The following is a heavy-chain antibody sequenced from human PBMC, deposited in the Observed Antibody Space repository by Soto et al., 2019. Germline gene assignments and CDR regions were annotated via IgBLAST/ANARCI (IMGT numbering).Heavy chain of an antibody. CDR3: ARDKYYYDSSGYYFLFDY. J-gene: IGHJ4*02. CDR1: GGTFSSYA. CDR2: IIPIFGTA. V-gene: IGHV1-69*13. Sequence: GASVKVSCKASGGTFSSYAISWVRQAPGQGLEWMGGIIPIFGTANYAQKFQGRVTITADESTSTAYMELSSLRSEDTAVYYCARDKYYYDSSGYYFLFDYWGQGTLVTSPQ. D-gene: IGHD3-22*01.